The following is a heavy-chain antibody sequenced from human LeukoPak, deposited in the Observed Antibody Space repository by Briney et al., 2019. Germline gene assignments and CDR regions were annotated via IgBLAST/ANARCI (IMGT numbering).Heavy chain of an antibody. J-gene: IGHJ4*02. D-gene: IGHD2-8*02. Sequence: GGSLRLSCAASGFTFSTYAMSWVRLAPGKGLEWVSVISGSGANTYYADSVKGRFTISRDNSKNTLYLQMNSLRAEDTAVFYCAKYPPSGGYFDYWGQGTLVTVSS. V-gene: IGHV3-23*01. CDR2: ISGSGANT. CDR3: AKYPPSGGYFDY. CDR1: GFTFSTYA.